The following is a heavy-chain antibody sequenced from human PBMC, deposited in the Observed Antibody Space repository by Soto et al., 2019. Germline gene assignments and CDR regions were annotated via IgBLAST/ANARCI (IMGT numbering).Heavy chain of an antibody. J-gene: IGHJ6*02. V-gene: IGHV3-30*14. D-gene: IGHD1-20*01. Sequence: QVQLVESGGGVLQPGRSLRLSCAASGFNFNKYAMYWVRQAPGKGLEWVAAISYGGSEEYYADSVKGRFTISRDNSKNTLNLQMNSLRPEDTAVYYCGRLVWEGITYYNGMDVWCQGTTVTVSS. CDR2: ISYGGSEE. CDR1: GFNFNKYA. CDR3: GRLVWEGITYYNGMDV.